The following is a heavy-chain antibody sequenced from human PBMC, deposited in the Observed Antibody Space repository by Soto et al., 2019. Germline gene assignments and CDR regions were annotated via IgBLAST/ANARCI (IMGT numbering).Heavy chain of an antibody. V-gene: IGHV1-69*06. CDR2: IIPLHNTS. CDR1: GGAFTNYS. CDR3: ASWSAWNPLYYPGMDV. Sequence: QVHLLQSGAEVKKPGSSLKVSCKVSGGAFTNYSLNWVRHSPGKGLEWLGGIIPLHNTSNYSEKFVGRLSVTADISSASVYRRLSGLTSGDTATYSCASWSAWNPLYYPGMDVWGQGTTVTVSS. J-gene: IGHJ6*02. D-gene: IGHD1-1*01.